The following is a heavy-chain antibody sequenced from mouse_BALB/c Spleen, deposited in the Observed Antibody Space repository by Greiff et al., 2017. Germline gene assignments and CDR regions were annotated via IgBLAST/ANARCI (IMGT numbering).Heavy chain of an antibody. D-gene: IGHD6-1*01. J-gene: IGHJ4*01. CDR1: GYAFSSSW. CDR2: IYPGDGDT. V-gene: IGHV1-82*01. Sequence: VQLQQSGPELVKPGASVKISCKASGYAFSSSWMNWVKQRPGQGLEWIGRIYPGDGDTNYNGKFKGKATLTADKSSSTAYMQLSSLTSVDSAVYFCARSLLYYYAMDYWGQGTSVTVSS. CDR3: ARSLLYYYAMDY.